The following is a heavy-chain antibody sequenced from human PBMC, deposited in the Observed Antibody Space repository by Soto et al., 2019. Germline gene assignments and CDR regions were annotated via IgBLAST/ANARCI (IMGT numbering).Heavy chain of an antibody. CDR1: GFSLSTSGVS. V-gene: IGHV2-5*02. CDR2: IYWDDDK. Sequence: QITLKESGPPLVKPTQTLTLTCTFSGFSLSTSGVSVGWIRQPPGKALEWLALIYWDDDKRYSPSLKSRLTITKDTSKNQVVLTMTNMDPVDTATYYCAHFDYYGSGSYVDYWGQGTLVTVSS. CDR3: AHFDYYGSGSYVDY. D-gene: IGHD3-10*01. J-gene: IGHJ4*02.